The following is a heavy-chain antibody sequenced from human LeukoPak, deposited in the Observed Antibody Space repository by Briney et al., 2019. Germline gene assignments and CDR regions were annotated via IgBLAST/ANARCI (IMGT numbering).Heavy chain of an antibody. V-gene: IGHV3-23*01. CDR1: GFTFSSYA. CDR2: ISGSGGST. J-gene: IGHJ4*02. D-gene: IGHD4-17*01. Sequence: GGSLRLSXAASGFTFSSYAMSWVRQAPGKGLEWVSAISGSGGSTHYADSVKGRFTISRDNSKNTLYLQMNSLRAEDTAVYYCAKGEGGYGDCFDYWGQGTLVTVSS. CDR3: AKGEGGYGDCFDY.